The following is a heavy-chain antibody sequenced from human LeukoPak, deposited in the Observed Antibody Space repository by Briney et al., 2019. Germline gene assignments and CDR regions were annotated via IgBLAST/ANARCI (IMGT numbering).Heavy chain of an antibody. CDR3: AKGADYGGNNWFDP. CDR2: ISYDGSNK. Sequence: PGGSLRLSCAASGFTFSSYAMHWVRQAPGKGLEWVAVISYDGSNKYYADSVKGRFTISRDNSKNTLYLQMNSLRAEDTAVYYCAKGADYGGNNWFDPWGQGTLVTVSS. J-gene: IGHJ5*02. V-gene: IGHV3-30*04. D-gene: IGHD4-23*01. CDR1: GFTFSSYA.